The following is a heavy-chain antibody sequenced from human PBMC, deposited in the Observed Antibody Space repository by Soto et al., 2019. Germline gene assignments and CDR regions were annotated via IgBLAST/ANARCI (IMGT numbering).Heavy chain of an antibody. J-gene: IGHJ4*02. CDR2: INPNSGGT. Sequence: ASVEVFCKASGYTLTVYYMHWVRQAPGQGLEWMGWINPNSGGTNYAQKFQGWVTMTRDTSISTAYMELSRLRSDDTAVYYCARSKLRYFDWLLGYWGQGTLVTVSS. CDR3: ARSKLRYFDWLLGY. CDR1: GYTLTVYY. D-gene: IGHD3-9*01. V-gene: IGHV1-2*04.